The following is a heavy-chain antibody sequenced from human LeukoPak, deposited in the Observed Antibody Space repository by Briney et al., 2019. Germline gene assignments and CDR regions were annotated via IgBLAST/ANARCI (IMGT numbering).Heavy chain of an antibody. J-gene: IGHJ4*02. D-gene: IGHD5-12*01. CDR1: GFTFSSYG. CDR2: IRYDGSNK. Sequence: GGSLRLSCAASGFTFSSYGMHWVRQAPGKGLEWVAFIRYDGSNKYYADSVKDRFTISRDNSKNTLYLQMNGPRAEDTAVYYCARVGLDRRGYSGYESFDYWGQGTLVTVSS. V-gene: IGHV3-30*02. CDR3: ARVGLDRRGYSGYESFDY.